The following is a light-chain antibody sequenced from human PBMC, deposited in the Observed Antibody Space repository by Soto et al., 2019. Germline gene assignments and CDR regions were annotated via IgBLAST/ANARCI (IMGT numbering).Light chain of an antibody. CDR2: AAS. J-gene: IGKJ4*01. Sequence: DLQMTQSPSSVSASVGERVTITCRASQDISSWVAWYQQKPGKAPKLLISAASSLQSGVPRRFSGSGSGTDFTLVISSLQAEDFATYFCQQGDSFPFTFGGGTKVEIK. CDR1: QDISSW. CDR3: QQGDSFPFT. V-gene: IGKV1-12*01.